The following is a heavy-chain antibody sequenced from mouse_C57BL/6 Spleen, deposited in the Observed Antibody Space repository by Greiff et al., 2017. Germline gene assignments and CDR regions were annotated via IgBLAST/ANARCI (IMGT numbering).Heavy chain of an antibody. CDR3: ARSGLTLYFDY. CDR1: GYSFTGYY. J-gene: IGHJ2*01. V-gene: IGHV1-42*01. D-gene: IGHD3-3*01. CDR2: INPSTGGT. Sequence: EVKLQQSGPELVKPGASVKISCKASGYSFTGYYMNWVKQSPEKSLEWIGEINPSTGGTTYNQKFKAKATLTVDKSSSTAYMQLKSLTSEDSAVYYCARSGLTLYFDYWGQGTTLTVSS.